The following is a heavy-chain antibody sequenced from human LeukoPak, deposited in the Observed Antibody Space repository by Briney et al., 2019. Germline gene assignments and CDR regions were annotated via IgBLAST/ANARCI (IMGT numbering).Heavy chain of an antibody. Sequence: PSETLSLTCAVYGGSFSGYYWSWIRQPPGKGLEWIGETNHSGSTNYNPSLKSRVTISVDTSKNQFSLKLSSVTAADTAVYYCARSPAYYYYYMDVWGKGTTVTVSS. CDR3: ARSPAYYYYYMDV. CDR1: GGSFSGYY. D-gene: IGHD2-2*01. J-gene: IGHJ6*03. CDR2: TNHSGST. V-gene: IGHV4-34*01.